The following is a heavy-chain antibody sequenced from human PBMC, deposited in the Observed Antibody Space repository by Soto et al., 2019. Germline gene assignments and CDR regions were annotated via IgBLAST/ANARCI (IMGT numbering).Heavy chain of an antibody. CDR3: AKPRFFEWFLFGY. Sequence: GGSLRLSCAASGFTFSSYAMSWVRQAPGKGLEWVSAISGSGGSTYYADSVKGRFTISRDNSKNTLYLQMNRLRAEDNAVYYCAKPRFFEWFLFGYWGQGTLVTVSS. V-gene: IGHV3-23*01. CDR1: GFTFSSYA. D-gene: IGHD3-3*01. J-gene: IGHJ4*02. CDR2: ISGSGGST.